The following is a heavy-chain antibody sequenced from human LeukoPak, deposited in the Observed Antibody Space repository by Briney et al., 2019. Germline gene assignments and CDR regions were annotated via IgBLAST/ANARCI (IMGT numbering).Heavy chain of an antibody. Sequence: GRSLRLSCAAPGFTFSSYGMHRVLQAPGKRLEWVAVIWYDGSNKYYADSVKGRFTISRDNSKNTLYLQMNSLRAEDTAVYYCAKDDNGYFDYWGQGTLVTVSS. V-gene: IGHV3-33*06. CDR1: GFTFSSYG. J-gene: IGHJ4*02. D-gene: IGHD2-8*01. CDR2: IWYDGSNK. CDR3: AKDDNGYFDY.